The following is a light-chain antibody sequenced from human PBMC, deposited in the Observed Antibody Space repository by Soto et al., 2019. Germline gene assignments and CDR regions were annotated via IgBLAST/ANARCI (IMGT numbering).Light chain of an antibody. J-gene: IGKJ5*01. V-gene: IGKV3-20*01. Sequence: EIVLTQSPGTLSLSPGERATLSCRASQSVSSSYLAWYQQKPGQAPRLLIYGASSRATGIPDRFSGSGSGTDFTLPISRLEPEDFAVYYCQLYGSSPGITFGQGTRLEIK. CDR1: QSVSSSY. CDR3: QLYGSSPGIT. CDR2: GAS.